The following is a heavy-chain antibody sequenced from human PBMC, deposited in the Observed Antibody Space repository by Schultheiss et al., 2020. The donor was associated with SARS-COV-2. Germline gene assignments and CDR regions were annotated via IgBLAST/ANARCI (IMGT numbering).Heavy chain of an antibody. Sequence: GGSLRLSCAASGFTFRSYEMNWVRQAPGKGLEWVASIHSRATFVNYTDSVKGRFTISRDNSKNTLYLQMNSLRAEDTAVYYCARGNGDYVRWFDPWGQGTLVTVSS. D-gene: IGHD4-17*01. CDR2: IHSRATFV. CDR3: ARGNGDYVRWFDP. V-gene: IGHV3-21*01. J-gene: IGHJ5*02. CDR1: GFTFRSYE.